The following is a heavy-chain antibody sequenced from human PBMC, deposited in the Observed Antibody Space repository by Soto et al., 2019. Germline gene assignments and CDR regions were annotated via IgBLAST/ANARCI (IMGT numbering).Heavy chain of an antibody. J-gene: IGHJ4*02. V-gene: IGHV4-31*03. Sequence: QVQLQESGPGLVKPSQTLSLTCTVSGGSISSGGYYWSWIRQHPGKCLEWIGYIYYSGSTYYNPSLKSRVTISVNTSKNQFSLKLSSVTAADTAVYYCARGRVRFTMVRGGYYFDYWGQGTLVTVSS. CDR1: GGSISSGGYY. CDR3: ARGRVRFTMVRGGYYFDY. CDR2: IYYSGST. D-gene: IGHD3-10*01.